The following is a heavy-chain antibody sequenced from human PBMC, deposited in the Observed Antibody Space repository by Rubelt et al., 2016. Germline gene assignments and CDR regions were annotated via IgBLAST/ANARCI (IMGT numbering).Heavy chain of an antibody. D-gene: IGHD3-10*01. CDR1: GYSFTTYW. J-gene: IGHJ6*02. Sequence: GESLMISCKGSGYSFTTYWIGWVRQMPGKGLEWMGIIYPGDSDTRYSPSFQGQVTISADKSISTAYLQWSSLEASDTAMYYCARLITMVRGVIRYYYGMDVWGQGTTVTVSS. CDR3: ARLITMVRGVIRYYYGMDV. CDR2: IYPGDSDT. V-gene: IGHV5-51*01.